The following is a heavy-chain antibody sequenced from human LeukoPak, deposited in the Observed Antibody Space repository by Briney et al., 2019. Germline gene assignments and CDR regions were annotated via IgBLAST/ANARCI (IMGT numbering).Heavy chain of an antibody. D-gene: IGHD3/OR15-3a*01. Sequence: SVKVSCKASGYTFTSYGISWVRQAPGQGLEWMGGIIPIFGTANYAQKFQGRVTITTDESTSTAYMEPSSLRSEDTAVYYCARDLDGDYFDYWGQGTLVTVSS. CDR2: IIPIFGTA. CDR1: GYTFTSYG. CDR3: ARDLDGDYFDY. V-gene: IGHV1-69*05. J-gene: IGHJ4*02.